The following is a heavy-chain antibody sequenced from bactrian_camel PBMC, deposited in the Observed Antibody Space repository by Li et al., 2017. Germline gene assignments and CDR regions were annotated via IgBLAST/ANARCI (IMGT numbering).Heavy chain of an antibody. V-gene: IGHV3S53*01. CDR3: VRDLDWGSEWYTTDFGH. Sequence: HVQLVESGGGSVQAGGSLKLTCSASGIILPTCAMGWYRQAPGKARELVAMDKGDGSISYGASVKGRFTISRDNAKNTVYLQMNSLKPEDAAVYYCVRDLDWGSEWYTTDFGHWGQGTQVTVS. CDR2: DKGDGSI. J-gene: IGHJ6*01. CDR1: GIILPTCA. D-gene: IGHD5*01.